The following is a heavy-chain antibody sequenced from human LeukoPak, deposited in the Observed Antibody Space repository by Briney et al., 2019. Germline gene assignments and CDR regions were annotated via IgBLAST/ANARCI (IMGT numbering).Heavy chain of an antibody. CDR1: GFAFSGRE. CDR3: VRASYTGFDLHFDQ. CDR2: ISSNGKSI. D-gene: IGHD5-12*01. V-gene: IGHV3-48*03. J-gene: IGHJ4*02. Sequence: GGSLRLSCSASGFAFSGREMTWVRQAPGKGLEWVSYISSNGKSILHADSVKGRITISRDNAKKSLYLQLGGLRVEDSAFYYCVRASYTGFDLHFDQWGQGTLVTVSS.